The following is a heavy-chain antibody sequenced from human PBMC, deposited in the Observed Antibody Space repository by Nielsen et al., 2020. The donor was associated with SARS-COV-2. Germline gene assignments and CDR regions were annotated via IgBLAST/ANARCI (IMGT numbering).Heavy chain of an antibody. CDR2: IYYSGST. D-gene: IGHD4-17*01. CDR1: GGSISSGDYY. J-gene: IGHJ4*02. Sequence: SETLSLTCTVSGGSISSGDYYWNWVRQPPGKGLEWIWHIYYSGSTYYNPSLKSRVTISEDTSKNQFSLNLSSVTAADTAVYYCARTTVTTAFDYWGQGTLVTVS. CDR3: ARTTVTTAFDY. V-gene: IGHV4-30-4*01.